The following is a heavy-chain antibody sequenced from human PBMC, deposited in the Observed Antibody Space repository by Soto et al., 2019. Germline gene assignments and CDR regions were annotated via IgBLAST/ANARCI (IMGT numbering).Heavy chain of an antibody. D-gene: IGHD5-12*01. J-gene: IGHJ6*02. CDR2: ISYDGSNK. CDR1: GFTFSSYG. Sequence: GGSLRLSCAASGFTFSSYGMHWVRQAPGKGLEWVAVISYDGSNKYYADSVKGRFTISRDNSKNTLYLQMNSLRAEDTAVYYCAKDLSWLRPYYYYGMDVWGQGTTVTVSS. CDR3: AKDLSWLRPYYYYGMDV. V-gene: IGHV3-30*18.